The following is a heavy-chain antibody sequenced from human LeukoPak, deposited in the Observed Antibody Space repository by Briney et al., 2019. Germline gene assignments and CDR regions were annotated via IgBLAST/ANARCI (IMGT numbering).Heavy chain of an antibody. V-gene: IGHV3-23*01. Sequence: GGSLRLSCAASGFTFSSYAMSWVRQAPGKGLEWVSAISGSGGSTYYADSVKGRFTISRDNSKNTLYLQMNSLRAEDTAVYYCAGCYDSSGYYTLSFDYWGQGTLVTVSS. CDR3: AGCYDSSGYYTLSFDY. CDR2: ISGSGGST. CDR1: GFTFSSYA. J-gene: IGHJ4*02. D-gene: IGHD3-22*01.